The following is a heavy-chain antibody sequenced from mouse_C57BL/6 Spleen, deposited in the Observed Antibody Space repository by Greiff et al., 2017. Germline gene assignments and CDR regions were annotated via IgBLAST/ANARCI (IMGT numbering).Heavy chain of an antibody. Sequence: DVHLVESGGGLVKPGGSLKLSCAASGFTFSSYAMSWVRQTPEKRLEWVATISDGGSYTYYPDNVKGRFTISRDNAKNNLYLQMSHLKSEDTAMYYCARDAKDYFDYWGQGTTLTVSS. CDR1: GFTFSSYA. J-gene: IGHJ2*01. V-gene: IGHV5-4*01. CDR3: ARDAKDYFDY. CDR2: ISDGGSYT.